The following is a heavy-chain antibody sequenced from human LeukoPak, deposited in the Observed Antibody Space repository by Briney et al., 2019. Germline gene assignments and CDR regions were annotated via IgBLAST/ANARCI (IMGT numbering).Heavy chain of an antibody. CDR2: IKRDGSET. CDR3: VKDRCDRTTCPEV. Sequence: PGGSLRLSCAGSGFTFGTNWMTWVRQAPGKGLEWVGTIKRDGSETYYVDSVKGRFTISRDNAKNTLHLQMSSLRAEDTALYYCVKDRCDRTTCPEVWGQGTLVTVSS. D-gene: IGHD2-2*01. V-gene: IGHV3-7*03. CDR1: GFTFGTNW. J-gene: IGHJ4*02.